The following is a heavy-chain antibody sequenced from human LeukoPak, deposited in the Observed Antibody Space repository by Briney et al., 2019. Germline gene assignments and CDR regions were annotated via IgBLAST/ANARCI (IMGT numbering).Heavy chain of an antibody. CDR3: ATGVHGIAAAGDYYFDY. V-gene: IGHV4-59*01. D-gene: IGHD6-13*01. CDR2: MYYRGNT. CDR1: GGSFSGYY. J-gene: IGHJ4*02. Sequence: SETLSLTCAVYGGSFSGYYWSWIRQPPGKGLEWIGYMYYRGNTNYDPSLKSRVTISIDTPNNQFSLKLSSVTAADTAVYYCATGVHGIAAAGDYYFDYWGQGTLVTVSS.